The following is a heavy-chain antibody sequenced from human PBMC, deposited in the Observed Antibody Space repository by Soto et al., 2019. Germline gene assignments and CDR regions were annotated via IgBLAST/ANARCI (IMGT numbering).Heavy chain of an antibody. CDR2: ISYTGST. J-gene: IGHJ6*02. D-gene: IGHD3-10*01. Sequence: PSETLSLTCTVSGGSTNRGGYYWNWIRQHPGKGLEWLGYISYTGSTYYNPSLGRRITISGDASKNQFSLNLSSVTAADTAVYYCARGGPDIVVHTGRYYYGLDVWVQGTTVTVSS. CDR1: GGSTNRGGYY. V-gene: IGHV4-31*03. CDR3: ARGGPDIVVHTGRYYYGLDV.